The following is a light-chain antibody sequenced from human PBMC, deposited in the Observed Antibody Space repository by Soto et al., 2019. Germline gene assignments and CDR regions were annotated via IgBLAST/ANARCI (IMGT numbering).Light chain of an antibody. V-gene: IGKV3-20*01. CDR2: GAS. CDR1: QSVTTR. Sequence: ILLTQSPATLSLSPGGRATLSCRASQSVTTRLAWYQQKPGQPPRLLISGASSRATGIPDRFSGSGSGTDFTLTISRLEPEDFAVYYCQQYGSSPPITFGQGTRLEIK. CDR3: QQYGSSPPIT. J-gene: IGKJ5*01.